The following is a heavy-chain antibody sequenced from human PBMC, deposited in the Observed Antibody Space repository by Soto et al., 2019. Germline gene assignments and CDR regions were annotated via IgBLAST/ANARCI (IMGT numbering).Heavy chain of an antibody. J-gene: IGHJ6*02. CDR3: ARTIVVVAAGGWGYGMDV. D-gene: IGHD2-15*01. Sequence: ASVKVSCKASGYTFTGYYMHWVRQAPGQGLEWMGWINPNSGGTNYAQKFQGWVTMTRDTSISTAYMELSRLRSDDTAVYYCARTIVVVAAGGWGYGMDVWGQGTTVTVSS. V-gene: IGHV1-2*04. CDR2: INPNSGGT. CDR1: GYTFTGYY.